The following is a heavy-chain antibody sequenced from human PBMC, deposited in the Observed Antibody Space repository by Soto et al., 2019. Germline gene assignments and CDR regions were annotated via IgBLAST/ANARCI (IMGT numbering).Heavy chain of an antibody. CDR1: GDSISSGGLS. CDR2: IYYPGLT. V-gene: IGHV4-30-2*06. Sequence: QLQLQESGSGLLKPSQTLSLNCSVSGDSISSGGLSWNWLRQSPGRGLEWIGYIYYPGLTYYNPSLKSPVSMSLDTSENQVSLSLSSVTAADSAVYYCARGKRSKTATAGTGWFDPWGPGTLVIVSS. D-gene: IGHD6-13*01. J-gene: IGHJ5*02. CDR3: ARGKRSKTATAGTGWFDP.